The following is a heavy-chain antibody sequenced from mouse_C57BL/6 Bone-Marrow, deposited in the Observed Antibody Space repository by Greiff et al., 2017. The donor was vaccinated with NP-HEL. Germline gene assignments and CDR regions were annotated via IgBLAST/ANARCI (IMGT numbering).Heavy chain of an antibody. D-gene: IGHD2-10*01. CDR3: ASRLLSFAY. V-gene: IGHV5-4*01. CDR2: ISDGGSYT. CDR1: GFTFSSYA. Sequence: VQLKESGGGLVKPGGSLKLSCAASGFTFSSYAMSWVRQTPEKRLEWVATISDGGSYTYYPDNVKGRFTISRDNAKNNLYLQMSHLKSEDTAMYYCASRLLSFAYWGQGTLVTVSA. J-gene: IGHJ3*01.